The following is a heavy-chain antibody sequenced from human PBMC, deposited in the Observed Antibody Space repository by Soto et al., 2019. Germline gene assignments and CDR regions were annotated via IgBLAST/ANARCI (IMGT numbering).Heavy chain of an antibody. CDR1: GFTFSSYA. J-gene: IGHJ6*02. Sequence: HPGGSLRLSCAASGFTFSSYAMSWVRQAPGKGLEWVSAISGSGGSTYYADSVKGRFTISRDNSENTLYLQMNSLRADDTAVYYCARDIDNRDYYYGLDVWGQGTTVTVSS. D-gene: IGHD1-20*01. CDR3: ARDIDNRDYYYGLDV. V-gene: IGHV3-23*01. CDR2: ISGSGGST.